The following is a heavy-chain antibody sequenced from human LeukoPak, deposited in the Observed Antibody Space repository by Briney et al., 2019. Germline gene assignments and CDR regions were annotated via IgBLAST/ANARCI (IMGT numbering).Heavy chain of an antibody. CDR3: ARDYYGSGSLLNWFDS. V-gene: IGHV1-69*01. CDR2: IIPIFGTA. D-gene: IGHD3-10*01. Sequence: SVKVSCKASGGTFSSYAISWVRQAPGQGLEWMGGIIPIFGTANYAQKFQGRVTITADESTSTAYMELSSLRSEDAGVYYCARDYYGSGSLLNWFDSWGQGTLVTVSS. CDR1: GGTFSSYA. J-gene: IGHJ5*01.